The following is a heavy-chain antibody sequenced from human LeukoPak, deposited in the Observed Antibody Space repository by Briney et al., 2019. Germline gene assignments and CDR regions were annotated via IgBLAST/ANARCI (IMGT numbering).Heavy chain of an antibody. J-gene: IGHJ4*02. CDR1: GGSFSDYY. CDR3: ARGNGYNSAPLGY. CDR2: INHSGST. D-gene: IGHD5-24*01. Sequence: SETLSLTCAVYGGSFSDYYWSWIRQPPGKGLEWIGEINHSGSTNYNPSLKSRVTISVDTSKNQFSLKLSSVTAADTAVYYCARGNGYNSAPLGYWGQGTLVTVSS. V-gene: IGHV4-34*01.